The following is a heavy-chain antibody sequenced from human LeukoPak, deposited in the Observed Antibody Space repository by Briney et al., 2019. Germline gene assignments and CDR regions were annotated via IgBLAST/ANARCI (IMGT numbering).Heavy chain of an antibody. CDR2: ISSSGSTI. CDR3: ARALPSSWYYFDY. V-gene: IGHV3-48*03. Sequence: GGSLRLSCAASGCGFSSCEMNWVRQAPGKGLEWVSYISSSGSTIHYADSVKGRFTISRDNAKNSLYLQMNSLRAEDTAVYYCARALPSSWYYFDYWGQGTLVTVSS. CDR1: GCGFSSCE. J-gene: IGHJ4*02. D-gene: IGHD6-13*01.